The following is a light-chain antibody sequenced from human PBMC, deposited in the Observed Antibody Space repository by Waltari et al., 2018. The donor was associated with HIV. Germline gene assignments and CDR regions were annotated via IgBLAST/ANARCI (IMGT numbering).Light chain of an antibody. CDR3: GTWDSSLSAWV. Sequence: QSVLTQPPSASGTPGQRVTISCSGSSSNIGSYTVNWYQQIPGTAPKLLIYDNTRRPSGIPDRFSGSKSGTSATLGITGLQSGDEADYYCGTWDSSLSAWVFGGGTKLTVL. V-gene: IGLV1-51*01. CDR2: DNT. J-gene: IGLJ2*01. CDR1: SSNIGSYT.